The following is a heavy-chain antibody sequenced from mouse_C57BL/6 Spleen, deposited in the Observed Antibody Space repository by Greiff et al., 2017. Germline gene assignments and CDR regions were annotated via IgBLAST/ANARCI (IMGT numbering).Heavy chain of an antibody. CDR3: ARYSNSYAMDY. Sequence: VQLQQSGPELVKPGASVKISCKASGYTFTDYYMNWVKQSHGKSLEWIGDINPNNGGTSYNQKFKGKATLTVDKSSSTAYMELRSLTSEDSAVYYCARYSNSYAMDYWGQGTSVTVSS. CDR2: INPNNGGT. V-gene: IGHV1-26*01. CDR1: GYTFTDYY. D-gene: IGHD2-5*01. J-gene: IGHJ4*01.